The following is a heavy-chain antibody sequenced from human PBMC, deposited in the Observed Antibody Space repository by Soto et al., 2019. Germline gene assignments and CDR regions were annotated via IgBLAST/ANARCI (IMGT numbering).Heavy chain of an antibody. CDR1: GYTFTSYG. D-gene: IGHD6-13*01. J-gene: IGHJ5*02. Sequence: ASVKVSCKASGYTFTSYGISWVRQAPGQGLEWMGWISAYNGNTNYAQKLQGRVTMTTDTSTSTAYMELRSLRSDDTAVYYCAKFSCSSWYRDRYYPWGQGTLVPVSA. CDR3: AKFSCSSWYRDRYYP. CDR2: ISAYNGNT. V-gene: IGHV1-18*01.